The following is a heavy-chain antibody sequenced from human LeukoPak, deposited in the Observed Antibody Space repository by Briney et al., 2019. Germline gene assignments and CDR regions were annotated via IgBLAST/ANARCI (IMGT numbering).Heavy chain of an antibody. V-gene: IGHV4-4*02. J-gene: IGHJ6*03. Sequence: PSETLSLTCAVSGGSITSANWWSWVRQSPGKGLEWIGEIYHTGNTNYNPSLNSRVSISLDTSKNQFSLKLSSVTAADTAVYYCARAIQHIVVVTTSTYYYYYMDVWGKGTTVTISS. D-gene: IGHD2-21*02. CDR2: IYHTGNT. CDR1: GGSITSANW. CDR3: ARAIQHIVVVTTSTYYYYYMDV.